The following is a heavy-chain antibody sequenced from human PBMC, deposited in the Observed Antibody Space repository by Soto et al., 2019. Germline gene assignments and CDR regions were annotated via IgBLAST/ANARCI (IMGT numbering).Heavy chain of an antibody. V-gene: IGHV3-30*18. CDR2: ISYEGSNK. CDR1: GFTFSTYG. CDR3: AKDYSGSYQRSYFFEY. D-gene: IGHD1-26*01. Sequence: QVQLVESGGGVVQPGRSLRLSCAASGFTFSTYGMHWVRQAPGKGLEWVAVISYEGSNKHYADSVKGRFTISRDNSENTLYLQMSSLRAEDTAVYYCAKDYSGSYQRSYFFEYWGQGTLVTVSS. J-gene: IGHJ4*02.